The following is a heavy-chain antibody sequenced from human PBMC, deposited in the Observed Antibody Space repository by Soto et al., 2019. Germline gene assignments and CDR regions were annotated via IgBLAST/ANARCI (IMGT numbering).Heavy chain of an antibody. CDR3: ARGGLITMIVEIDY. D-gene: IGHD3-22*01. Sequence: GGSLRLSCAASGFTFSSYGMHWVRQAPGKGLEWVAVIWYDGSNKYYADPVKGRFTISRDNSKNTLYLQMNSLRAEDTAVYYCARGGLITMIVEIDYWGQGTLVTVSS. CDR2: IWYDGSNK. J-gene: IGHJ4*02. V-gene: IGHV3-33*01. CDR1: GFTFSSYG.